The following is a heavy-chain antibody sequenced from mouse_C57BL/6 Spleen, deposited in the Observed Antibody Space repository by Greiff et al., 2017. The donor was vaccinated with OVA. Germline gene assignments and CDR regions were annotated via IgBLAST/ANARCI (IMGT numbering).Heavy chain of an antibody. Sequence: VQLQQSGAELARPGASVQMSCKASGYTFTSYTMHWVKQRPGQGLEWIGYINPSSGYTKYNQKFKDKATLTADKSSSTAYMQLSSLTAEDSAVYYGASRVILIYYGNYVWYFDVWGTGTTVTVSS. J-gene: IGHJ1*03. CDR3: ASRVILIYYGNYVWYFDV. CDR2: INPSSGYT. V-gene: IGHV1-4*01. CDR1: GYTFTSYT. D-gene: IGHD2-1*01.